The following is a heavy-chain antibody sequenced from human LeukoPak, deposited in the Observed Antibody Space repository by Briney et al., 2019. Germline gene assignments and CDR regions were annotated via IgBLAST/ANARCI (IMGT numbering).Heavy chain of an antibody. CDR3: ARDGRSSWFSYYFDY. V-gene: IGHV3-48*03. D-gene: IGHD6-13*01. CDR2: ISSSGSTI. J-gene: IGHJ4*02. CDR1: GITFSSYE. Sequence: GGSLRLSGAAPGITFSSYEMNWVRQAPGKGLEWVSYISSSGSTIYYADSVKGRFTLSRDNAKNSLYLQMNSLRAEDTAVYYCARDGRSSWFSYYFDYWGQGTLVTVPS.